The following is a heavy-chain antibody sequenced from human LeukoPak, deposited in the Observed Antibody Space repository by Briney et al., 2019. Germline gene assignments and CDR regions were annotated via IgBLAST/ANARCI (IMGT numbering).Heavy chain of an antibody. CDR1: GGSISSGDYY. D-gene: IGHD6-6*01. CDR2: IYYSGST. CDR3: AREALEYSTYYYYYYYMDV. Sequence: SETLSLTCTVSGGSISSGDYYWRWIRQPPGKGLEWIGYIYYSGSTYYNPSLKSRVTISVDTSKNQFSLKLSSVTAADTAVYYCAREALEYSTYYYYYYYMDVWGKGTTVTVSS. V-gene: IGHV4-30-4*08. J-gene: IGHJ6*03.